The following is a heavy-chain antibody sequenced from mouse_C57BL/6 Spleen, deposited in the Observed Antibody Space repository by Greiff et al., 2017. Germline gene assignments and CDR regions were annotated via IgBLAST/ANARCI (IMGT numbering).Heavy chain of an antibody. D-gene: IGHD2-3*01. CDR1: GYTFTDYN. CDR3: ANSLYDGYLWYFDV. Sequence: VQLQQSGPELVKPGASVKIPCKASGYTFTDYNMDWVKQSHGKSLEWIGDINPNNGGTIYNQKFKGKATLTVDKSSSTAYMELRSLTSEDTAVYYCANSLYDGYLWYFDVWGTGTTVTVSS. CDR2: INPNNGGT. J-gene: IGHJ1*03. V-gene: IGHV1-18*01.